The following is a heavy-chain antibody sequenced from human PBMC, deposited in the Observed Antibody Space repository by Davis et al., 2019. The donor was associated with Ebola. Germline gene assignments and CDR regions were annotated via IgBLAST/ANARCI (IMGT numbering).Heavy chain of an antibody. J-gene: IGHJ4*02. CDR1: GGSVSSGSYY. CDR2: IYYSGST. D-gene: IGHD1-1*01. CDR3: ARTVPWFDY. V-gene: IGHV4-61*01. Sequence: PSETLSLTCTVSGGSVSSGSYYWSWIRQPPGKGLEWIGYIYYSGSTNYNPSLKSRVTISVDTSKNQFSLKLSSVTAADTAVYYCARTVPWFDYWGQGTLVTVSS.